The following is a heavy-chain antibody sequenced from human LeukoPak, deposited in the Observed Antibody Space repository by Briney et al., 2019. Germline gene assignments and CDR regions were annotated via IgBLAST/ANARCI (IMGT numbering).Heavy chain of an antibody. CDR1: GYTFTDYA. J-gene: IGHJ4*02. CDR3: ASCNDSSGYFAY. D-gene: IGHD3-22*01. CDR2: VNTNTGNP. V-gene: IGHV7-4-1*02. Sequence: ASVKVSCKPSGYTFTDYAINWVRQAPGQGLEYMGWVNTNTGNPTYAQGFTGRFVFSSDSSVSTAYLQITSLKADDSAIYFCASCNDSSGYFAYWGQGTLV.